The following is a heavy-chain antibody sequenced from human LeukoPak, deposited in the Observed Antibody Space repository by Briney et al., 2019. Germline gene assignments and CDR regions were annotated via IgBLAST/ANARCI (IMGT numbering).Heavy chain of an antibody. V-gene: IGHV4-4*02. CDR1: GGSISRSNW. CDR2: IYDNGST. Sequence: SETLSLTCAVSGGSISRSNWWSWVRQSPGKGLEWIGEIYDNGSTNYNPSLKSRVTISVDKSKNQFSLKLSSVTAADTAVYYCARVAGSSSWADDNWFDPWGQGTLVTVSS. D-gene: IGHD6-13*01. CDR3: ARVAGSSSWADDNWFDP. J-gene: IGHJ5*02.